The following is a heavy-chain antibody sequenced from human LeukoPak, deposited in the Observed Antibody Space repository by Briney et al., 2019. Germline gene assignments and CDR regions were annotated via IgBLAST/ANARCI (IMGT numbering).Heavy chain of an antibody. CDR2: IDSSGGYM. CDR3: ATNYYMDV. Sequence: GGSLRLSCEASGFTFNTYSMNWARQAPGKGLEWVSSIDSSGGYMFYADSVKGRFTISRDNAKNSLYLQMNSLRAEDTAVYYCATNYYMDVWGKGTTVTISS. CDR1: GFTFNTYS. J-gene: IGHJ6*03. V-gene: IGHV3-21*01.